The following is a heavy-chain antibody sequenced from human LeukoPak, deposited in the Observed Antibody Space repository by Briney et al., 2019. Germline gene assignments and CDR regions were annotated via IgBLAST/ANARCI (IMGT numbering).Heavy chain of an antibody. D-gene: IGHD6-19*01. CDR3: ARGQQWLVRAFPDY. CDR2: ISSSGSTI. J-gene: IGHJ4*02. Sequence: GGSLRLSCAASGFTFSDYYMSWLRQAPGKGLEWVSYISSSGSTIYYADSVKGRFTISRDNAKNSLYLQMNSLRAEDTAVYYCARGQQWLVRAFPDYWGQGTLVTVSS. V-gene: IGHV3-11*01. CDR1: GFTFSDYY.